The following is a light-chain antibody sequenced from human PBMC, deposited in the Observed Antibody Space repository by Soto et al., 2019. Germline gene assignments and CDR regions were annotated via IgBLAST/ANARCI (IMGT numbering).Light chain of an antibody. CDR3: QQYTSYSRA. CDR1: QSVSSS. J-gene: IGKJ1*01. Sequence: EIVLTQSPATLSLSPWERATLSCRASQSVSSSLAWYQQKPGQSPRLVIYDASNRATGIPARFSGSGSGTDFTLTISGLQPDDFTTYYCQQYTSYSRAFGQGTKVDIK. V-gene: IGKV3-11*01. CDR2: DAS.